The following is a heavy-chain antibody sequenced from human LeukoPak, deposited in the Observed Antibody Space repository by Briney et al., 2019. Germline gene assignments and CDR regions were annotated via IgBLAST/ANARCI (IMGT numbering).Heavy chain of an antibody. Sequence: ASVKVSCKASGYTFTGYYMHWVRQAPGQGLEWMGRINPNSGGTNYAQKFQGRVTMTRDTSTSTVYMELSSLRSEDTAVYYCARDKWLRFNYYYGMDVWGQGTTVTVSS. D-gene: IGHD5-12*01. CDR1: GYTFTGYY. J-gene: IGHJ6*02. CDR3: ARDKWLRFNYYYGMDV. V-gene: IGHV1-2*06. CDR2: INPNSGGT.